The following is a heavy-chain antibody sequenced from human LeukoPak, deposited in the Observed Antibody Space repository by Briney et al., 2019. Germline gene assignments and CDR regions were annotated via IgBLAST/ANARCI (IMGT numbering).Heavy chain of an antibody. Sequence: GGSLRLSCVASGFTFSKFAISWVRQAPGKGLEWVSTISSSGGNKYYADSVKGRFTVSRDNSKKTLYLQMNGLRVEDTAVYYCAKSTVGATRYFDYWGQGTLVTVSS. V-gene: IGHV3-23*01. CDR3: AKSTVGATRYFDY. CDR2: ISSSGGNK. J-gene: IGHJ4*02. CDR1: GFTFSKFA. D-gene: IGHD1-26*01.